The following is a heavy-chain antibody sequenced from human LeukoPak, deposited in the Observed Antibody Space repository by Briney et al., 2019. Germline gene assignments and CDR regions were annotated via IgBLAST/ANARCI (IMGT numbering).Heavy chain of an antibody. D-gene: IGHD2-15*01. CDR3: AREDRYCSGGSCYS. CDR1: GGSISSGSYY. CDR2: IYTSGST. V-gene: IGHV4-61*02. J-gene: IGHJ4*02. Sequence: PSETLSLTCTVSGGSISSGSYYWSWIRQPAGKGLEWIGRIYTSGSTNYNPSLKSRVIVSVDTSKNQFSLKLSSVTAADTAVYYCAREDRYCSGGSCYSWGQGTLVTVSS.